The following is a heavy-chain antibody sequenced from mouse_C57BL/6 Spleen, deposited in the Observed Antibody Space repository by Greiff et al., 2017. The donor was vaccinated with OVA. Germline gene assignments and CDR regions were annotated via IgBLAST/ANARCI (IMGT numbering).Heavy chain of an antibody. J-gene: IGHJ2*01. D-gene: IGHD1-1*01. CDR3: TRNYGSSYPYYFDY. Sequence: QVQLQQSGAELVRPGASVTLSCKASGYTFTDYEMHWVKQTPVHGLEWIGAIAPETGGTAYNQKFKGKAILTADKSSRTAYMELRSLTSEDSAVYYCTRNYGSSYPYYFDYWGQGTTLTVSS. CDR2: IAPETGGT. CDR1: GYTFTDYE. V-gene: IGHV1-15*01.